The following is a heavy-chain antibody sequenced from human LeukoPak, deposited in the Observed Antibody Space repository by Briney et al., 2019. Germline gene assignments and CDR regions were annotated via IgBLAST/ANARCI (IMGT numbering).Heavy chain of an antibody. D-gene: IGHD3-16*01. CDR2: IYTSGST. Sequence: PSETLSLTCTVSGGSISSGSYYWSWIRQPAGKGLEWIGRIYTSGSTNYNPSLKSRVTISVDTSKNQFSLKLSSVTAADTAVYYCARATSRYYYYMDVWGKGTTVTVSS. J-gene: IGHJ6*03. CDR1: GGSISSGSYY. V-gene: IGHV4-61*02. CDR3: ARATSRYYYYMDV.